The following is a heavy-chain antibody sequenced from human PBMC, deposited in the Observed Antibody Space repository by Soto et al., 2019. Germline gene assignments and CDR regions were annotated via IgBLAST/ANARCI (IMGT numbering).Heavy chain of an antibody. D-gene: IGHD5-12*01. CDR1: GGSISSSSYY. V-gene: IGHV4-39*01. Sequence: QLQLQESGPGLVKPSETLSLTCTVSGGSISSSSYYWGWIRQPPGKGLEWIGSIYYSGSTYYNPSLKSRVPISVATSKNQCSLTLSSVTAADTAVYYCARHRVTRGYSGYDYYYYYYGMDVWGQGTTVTVSS. CDR3: ARHRVTRGYSGYDYYYYYYGMDV. CDR2: IYYSGST. J-gene: IGHJ6*02.